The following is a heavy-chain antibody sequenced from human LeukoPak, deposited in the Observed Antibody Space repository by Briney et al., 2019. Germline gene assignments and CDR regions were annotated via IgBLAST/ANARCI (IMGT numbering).Heavy chain of an antibody. Sequence: PGGSLRLSCSAPVLTLSIYAMSWVPQTPGKGLGRVSGISDRGGNTYYADSEKGRFTIPRDHPNKPLYLQMNSLRAEGTVVSDGAEVKGGWDRTNDYWGQGALVTVSS. J-gene: IGHJ4*02. CDR3: AEVKGGWDRTNDY. CDR1: VLTLSIYA. CDR2: ISDRGGNT. V-gene: IGHV3-23*01. D-gene: IGHD1-14*01.